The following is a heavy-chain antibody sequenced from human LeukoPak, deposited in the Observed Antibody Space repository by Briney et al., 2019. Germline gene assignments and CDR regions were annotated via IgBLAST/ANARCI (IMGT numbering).Heavy chain of an antibody. CDR2: INSDGSST. J-gene: IGHJ4*02. CDR3: ARVGYDRNGFDY. D-gene: IGHD3-22*01. Sequence: GGSLRLSCVASGFTFSSYWMHWVRQDPGKGLVWVSRINSDGSSTTYADSVKGRFTISRDNARNTLYLQTNSLTAEDTAVYYCARVGYDRNGFDYWGQGTLVTVSS. V-gene: IGHV3-74*01. CDR1: GFTFSSYW.